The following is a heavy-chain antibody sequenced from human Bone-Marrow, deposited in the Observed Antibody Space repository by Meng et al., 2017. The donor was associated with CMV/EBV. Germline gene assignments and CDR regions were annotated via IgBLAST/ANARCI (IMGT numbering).Heavy chain of an antibody. J-gene: IGHJ5*02. CDR1: GGSISGYY. Sequence: GSLRLSCTVSGGSISGYYWSWIRQPPEKGLEWIGYIYDSGNTNYNPSLKSRVTISVDTSKNQFSLKLSSVTAADTAVYYCARGRLRPDIVVVPAAITRRSWFDPWGQGTLVTVSS. V-gene: IGHV4-59*12. D-gene: IGHD2-2*01. CDR2: IYDSGNT. CDR3: ARGRLRPDIVVVPAAITRRSWFDP.